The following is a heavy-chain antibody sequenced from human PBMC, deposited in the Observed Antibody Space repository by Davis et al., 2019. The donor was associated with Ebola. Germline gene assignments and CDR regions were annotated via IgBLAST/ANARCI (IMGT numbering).Heavy chain of an antibody. J-gene: IGHJ6*02. D-gene: IGHD5-12*01. CDR3: AKDPNSGYDSNYYYGMDV. Sequence: PGGSLRLSCAASGFTFSSYAMSWVRQAPGKGLEWVSAISGSGGSTYYADSVKGRFTISRDNSKNTLYLQMNSLRAEDTAVYYCAKDPNSGYDSNYYYGMDVWGQGTTVTVSS. V-gene: IGHV3-23*01. CDR1: GFTFSSYA. CDR2: ISGSGGST.